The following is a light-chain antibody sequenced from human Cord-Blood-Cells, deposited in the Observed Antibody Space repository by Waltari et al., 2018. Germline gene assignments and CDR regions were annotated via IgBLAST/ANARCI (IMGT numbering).Light chain of an antibody. CDR2: DVS. Sequence: QSALTQPASVSGSPGQSITISCTGTSSDVGGYNYVSWYQQHPGKAPKLMIYDVSKRPSGVYTRFSVSKSGNKAALTISGLQAEDEADYYCSSYTGSSTYVFGTGTKVTVL. CDR3: SSYTGSSTYV. CDR1: SSDVGGYNY. J-gene: IGLJ1*01. V-gene: IGLV2-14*01.